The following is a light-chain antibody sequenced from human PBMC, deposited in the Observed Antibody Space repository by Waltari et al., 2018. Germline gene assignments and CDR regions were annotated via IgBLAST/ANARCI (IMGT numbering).Light chain of an antibody. CDR2: GAS. Sequence: ETVMTQSPATLSVSPGERATLSCRASQSVSSNLAWYQQKPGQAPRPLIYGASTRATGIPARFSGSWSGTEFTLTISSLQSEDFAVYYCQQYNNWPSTTFGQGTKVEIK. CDR3: QQYNNWPSTT. J-gene: IGKJ1*01. V-gene: IGKV3-15*01. CDR1: QSVSSN.